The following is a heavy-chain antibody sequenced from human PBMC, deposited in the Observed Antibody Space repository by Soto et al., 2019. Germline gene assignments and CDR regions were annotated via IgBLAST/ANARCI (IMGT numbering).Heavy chain of an antibody. J-gene: IGHJ4*02. CDR3: ARGPGYSTGWYSDY. D-gene: IGHD6-19*01. CDR2: ISSSADTI. V-gene: IGHV3-48*03. Sequence: ESGGGLVQPGGSLRLSCAASGFTFSSFEMNWVRQAPGKGLEWLSYISSSADTIYYADSVRGRFTTSRDNAKNSLSLQMNSLRGEDTAIYYCARGPGYSTGWYSDYWGQGTLVTVSS. CDR1: GFTFSSFE.